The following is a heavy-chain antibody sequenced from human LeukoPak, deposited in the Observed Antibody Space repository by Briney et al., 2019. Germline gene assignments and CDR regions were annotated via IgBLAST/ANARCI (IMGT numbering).Heavy chain of an antibody. CDR3: ARRALGILTLTLGAFDI. Sequence: SETLSLTCTVSGGSISSSSYYWGWIRQPPGKGLEWIGNICYSGSTYYNPSLKSRVTISVDTSKNKFSLKLSSVTAADTAVYYCARRALGILTLTLGAFDIWGQGTMVTVSS. J-gene: IGHJ3*02. V-gene: IGHV4-39*01. CDR2: ICYSGST. CDR1: GGSISSSSYY. D-gene: IGHD3-9*01.